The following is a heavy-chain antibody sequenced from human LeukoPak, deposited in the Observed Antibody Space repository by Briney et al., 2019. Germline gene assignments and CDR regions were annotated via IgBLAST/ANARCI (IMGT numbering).Heavy chain of an antibody. J-gene: IGHJ4*02. CDR3: AREYYDSSGYRNFDY. CDR1: GFTFSDYY. V-gene: IGHV3-11*04. Sequence: GGSLRLSCAASGFTFSDYYMGWIRQAPGKGLQWVSYISASGDTIYYSDSVKGRFTISRDNAKNSLFLQMNSLRAEDTAGYYCAREYYDSSGYRNFDYWGQGTLSPSPQ. D-gene: IGHD3-22*01. CDR2: ISASGDTI.